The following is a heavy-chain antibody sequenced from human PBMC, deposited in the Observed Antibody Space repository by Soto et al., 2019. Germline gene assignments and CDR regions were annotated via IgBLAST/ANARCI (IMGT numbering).Heavy chain of an antibody. V-gene: IGHV3-23*01. CDR2: FSGSGGST. CDR1: GFTFSSYA. J-gene: IGHJ5*02. CDR3: AKEGCSSGWYRGPIQNWFDP. Sequence: EVQLLESGGGLVPPGGSLRLSCAASGFTFSSYAMRWVRQAPGKGLEWVSAFSGSGGSTYYADSVKGRFTISRDNSKNTLYLQMNSLRAEDTAVYYCAKEGCSSGWYRGPIQNWFDPRGQGTLGSVAS. D-gene: IGHD6-19*01.